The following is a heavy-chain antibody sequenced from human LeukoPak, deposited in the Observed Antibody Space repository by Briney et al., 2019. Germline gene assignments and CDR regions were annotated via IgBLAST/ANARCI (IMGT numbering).Heavy chain of an antibody. Sequence: GGSLRLSCAASGFTFDDYAMHCVRQAPGKGLEWVSGISWNSGSIGYADSVKGRFTISRDNAKNSLYLQMNSLRAEDTALYYCAKDYAYTVTSYYFDYWGQGTLVTVSS. CDR2: ISWNSGSI. D-gene: IGHD4-17*01. J-gene: IGHJ4*02. CDR3: AKDYAYTVTSYYFDY. CDR1: GFTFDDYA. V-gene: IGHV3-9*01.